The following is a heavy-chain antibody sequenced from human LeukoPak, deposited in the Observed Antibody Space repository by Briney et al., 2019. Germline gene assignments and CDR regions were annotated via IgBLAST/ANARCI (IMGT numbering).Heavy chain of an antibody. V-gene: IGHV4-59*01. CDR2: IYYSGST. CDR1: GGSISSYY. D-gene: IGHD1-26*01. J-gene: IGHJ4*02. Sequence: PSETLSLTCTVSGGSISSYYWSWIRQPPGKGLEWIGYIYYSGSTNYNPSLKSRVTISVDTSKNQFSLKLSSVTAADTAVYYCARAMGATAGSYFDYWGQGTLVTVSS. CDR3: ARAMGATAGSYFDY.